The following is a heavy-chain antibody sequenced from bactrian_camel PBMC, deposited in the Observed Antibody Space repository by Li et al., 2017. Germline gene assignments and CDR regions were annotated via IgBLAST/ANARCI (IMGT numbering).Heavy chain of an antibody. V-gene: IGHV3S55*01. Sequence: QVQLMESGGGSVQAGGSLKLSCVSSGGPYAGHCMGWFRQAPGNEREEVAVIDSDGSTSYADSVKGRFTVSKGNAENTLYLQMNSLKPEDTAMYYCARDEGWTTETPETKGTQVTVS. D-gene: IGHD1*01. J-gene: IGHJ4*01. CDR2: IDSDGST. CDR1: GGPYAGHC.